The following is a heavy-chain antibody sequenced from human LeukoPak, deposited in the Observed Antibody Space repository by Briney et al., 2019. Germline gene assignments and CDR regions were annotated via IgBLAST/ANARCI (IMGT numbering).Heavy chain of an antibody. D-gene: IGHD6-19*01. CDR3: AKEIAVGGTGLDN. CDR1: GFTFSNYG. V-gene: IGHV3-30*02. Sequence: QTGGSLRLSCAASGFTFSNYGMHWVRQAPGKGLEWVAFIRFGGSHKYYADSVEGRFTVSTDNSKNTLYLQMNSLRADDTALYYCAKEIAVGGTGLDNWGQGTLVTVSS. J-gene: IGHJ4*02. CDR2: IRFGGSHK.